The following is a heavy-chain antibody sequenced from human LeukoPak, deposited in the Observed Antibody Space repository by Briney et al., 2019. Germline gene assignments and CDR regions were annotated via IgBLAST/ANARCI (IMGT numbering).Heavy chain of an antibody. CDR1: GYTFTGYY. D-gene: IGHD3-3*01. J-gene: IGHJ3*02. V-gene: IGHV1-69*04. Sequence: GASVKVSCKASGYTFTGYYMHWVRQAPGQGLEWMGRIIPILGIANYAQKFQGRVTITADKSTSTAYMELSSLRSEDTAVYYCARAQVLRFLEPAHDAFDIWGQGTMVTVSS. CDR2: IIPILGIA. CDR3: ARAQVLRFLEPAHDAFDI.